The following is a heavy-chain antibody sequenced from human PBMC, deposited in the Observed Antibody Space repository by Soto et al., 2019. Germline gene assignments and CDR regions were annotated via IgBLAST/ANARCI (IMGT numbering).Heavy chain of an antibody. D-gene: IGHD4-17*01. J-gene: IGHJ5*02. CDR2: IYYSGST. Sequence: QLQLQESGPGLVKPSETLSLTCTVSGGSISSSSYYWGWIRQPPGKGLEWIGSIYYSGSTYYNPSLKSRVTISVDTSKNQFSLKLSSVTAADTAVYYCARHVPNDYGDYGWFDPWGQGTLVTVSS. CDR1: GGSISSSSYY. CDR3: ARHVPNDYGDYGWFDP. V-gene: IGHV4-39*01.